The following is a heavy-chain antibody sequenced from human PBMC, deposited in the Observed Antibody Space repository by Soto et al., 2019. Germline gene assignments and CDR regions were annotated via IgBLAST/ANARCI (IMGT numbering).Heavy chain of an antibody. Sequence: ASVKVSCKASGYTFTRDQIHWVRQAPGQGLEWMGMIDPSGGKTNYAQKFQGRVTMTRDTSTSTVYTALSSLRSEDTAIYFCGRVMRSLLSIKALDTGGQETLVTVS. CDR1: GYTFTRDQ. D-gene: IGHD2-2*02. CDR3: GRVMRSLLSIKALDT. CDR2: IDPSGGKT. J-gene: IGHJ4*02. V-gene: IGHV1-46*01.